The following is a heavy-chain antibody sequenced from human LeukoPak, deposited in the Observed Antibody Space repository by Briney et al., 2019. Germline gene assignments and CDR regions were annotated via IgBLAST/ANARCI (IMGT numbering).Heavy chain of an antibody. D-gene: IGHD6-13*01. Sequence: GASVKVSCKASGYTFTGYYMHWVRQAPGQGLEWMGWINPNSGGTNYAQKFQGWVTMTRDTSISTAYMELSRLRPDDTAVYYCARGEGIAAAGVDYWGQGTLVTVSS. J-gene: IGHJ4*02. CDR1: GYTFTGYY. CDR2: INPNSGGT. CDR3: ARGEGIAAAGVDY. V-gene: IGHV1-2*04.